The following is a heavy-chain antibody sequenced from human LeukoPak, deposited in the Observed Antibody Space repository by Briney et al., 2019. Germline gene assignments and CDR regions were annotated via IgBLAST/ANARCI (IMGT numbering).Heavy chain of an antibody. CDR3: ARAGDYYGSGSYADYFDY. Sequence: GGSLRLSCAASGFTFSTYGMHWVRQAPGKGLEWVAFIWDDGRNEHYADSVKGRFTISRDNSKNTLYLQMNSLRPDDTAVYYCARAGDYYGSGSYADYFDYWGQGTLVTVSS. D-gene: IGHD3-10*01. CDR1: GFTFSTYG. J-gene: IGHJ4*02. V-gene: IGHV3-30*02. CDR2: IWDDGRNE.